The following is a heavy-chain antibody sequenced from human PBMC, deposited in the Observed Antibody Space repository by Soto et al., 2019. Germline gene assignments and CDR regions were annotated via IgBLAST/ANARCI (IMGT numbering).Heavy chain of an antibody. D-gene: IGHD3-3*01. V-gene: IGHV3-48*03. Sequence: PGESLKISCKGSGYNFSSYEINWFRQAQGKGLEWISYISSSGSTIYYADSVKGRFTTSRDNAKNSLYLQMNSLRAEDTAVYYCARDSGFLRTIYGMDAWGQGRTVTVSS. CDR3: ARDSGFLRTIYGMDA. CDR1: GYNFSSYE. J-gene: IGHJ6*02. CDR2: ISSSGSTI.